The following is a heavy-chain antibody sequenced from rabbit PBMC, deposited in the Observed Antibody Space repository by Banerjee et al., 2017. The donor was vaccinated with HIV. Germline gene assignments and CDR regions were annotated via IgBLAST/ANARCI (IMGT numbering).Heavy chain of an antibody. CDR1: GFSFSSNYY. V-gene: IGHV1S45*01. CDR2: IYAGSSDST. J-gene: IGHJ4*01. D-gene: IGHD6-1*01. Sequence: QEQLEESGGDLVKPGASLTLTCTASGFSFSSNYYMCWVRQAPGKGLEWIACIYAGSSDSTYYASWAKGRFTISKTSSTTVTLQMTSLTAADTATYFCARGYAGYAGYGYAMDYFNLWGPGTLVTVS. CDR3: ARGYAGYAGYGYAMDYFNL.